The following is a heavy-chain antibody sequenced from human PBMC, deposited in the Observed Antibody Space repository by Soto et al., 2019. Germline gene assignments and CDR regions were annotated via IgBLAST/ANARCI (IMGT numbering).Heavy chain of an antibody. D-gene: IGHD5-18*01. Sequence: EVQLVETGGGQIQPGGSLSLSCAASGLAVTSNYMSWVRQAPGKGLEWVSIVYSSGTTYYADSVKGRFTFSRDKSKNTIYLQMRNLRAEDTAVYYCARVDTYDYYYSMDVWGQGTTVTVSS. J-gene: IGHJ6*02. V-gene: IGHV3-53*02. CDR1: GLAVTSNY. CDR2: VYSSGTT. CDR3: ARVDTYDYYYSMDV.